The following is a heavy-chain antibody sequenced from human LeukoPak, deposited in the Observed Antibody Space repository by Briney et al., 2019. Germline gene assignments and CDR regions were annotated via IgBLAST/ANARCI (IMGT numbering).Heavy chain of an antibody. CDR3: ARDPMYSGSYLHFDY. D-gene: IGHD1-26*01. Sequence: SETLSLTCAVYGGSFSGYYWSWIRQPPGKGLEWIGEINHSGSTNYNPSLKSRVTISVDTSKNQFSLKLSSVTAADTAVYYCARDPMYSGSYLHFDYWGQGTLVTVSS. CDR2: INHSGST. V-gene: IGHV4-34*01. J-gene: IGHJ4*02. CDR1: GGSFSGYY.